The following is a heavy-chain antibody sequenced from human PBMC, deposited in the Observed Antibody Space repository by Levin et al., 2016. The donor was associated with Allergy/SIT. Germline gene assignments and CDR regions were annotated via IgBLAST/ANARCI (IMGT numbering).Heavy chain of an antibody. D-gene: IGHD3-3*01. CDR3: ATTYGTNYDFWSGYLNVDY. V-gene: IGHV1-69*01. J-gene: IGHJ4*02. Sequence: WVRQAPGQGLEWMGGIIPIFGTANYAQKFQGRVTITADESTSTAYMELSSLRSEDTAVYYCATTYGTNYDFWSGYLNVDYWGQGTLVTVSS. CDR2: IIPIFGTA.